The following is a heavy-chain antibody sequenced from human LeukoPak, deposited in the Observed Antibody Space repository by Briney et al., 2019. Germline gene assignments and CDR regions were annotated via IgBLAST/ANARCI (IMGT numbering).Heavy chain of an antibody. D-gene: IGHD3-22*01. CDR1: GFTFSSYG. Sequence: GGPLRLSCAASGFTFSSYGMSWVRQPPGKGLEWFSALCGSGGTTDYAHSVKGRFTISRDNSKNPLYLQMNNLRAEDTAVYYCAKQGWRYYERSGDLNDAFDMWGQGTMVTVSS. J-gene: IGHJ3*02. CDR2: LCGSGGTT. V-gene: IGHV3-23*01. CDR3: AKQGWRYYERSGDLNDAFDM.